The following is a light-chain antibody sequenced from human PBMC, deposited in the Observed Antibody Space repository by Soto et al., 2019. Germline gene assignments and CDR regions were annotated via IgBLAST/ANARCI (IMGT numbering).Light chain of an antibody. CDR3: QKYNSAPFS. V-gene: IGKV1-27*01. Sequence: DIQMTQSPSSLSASVGDRLTITCRASQGIMNYLAWYQQKPGKVPKLLIYAASTLQSGLASRFSGSGSGIEFTLTRSSLQREDVATFYGQKYNSAPFSFGPGTKVDIK. CDR2: AAS. CDR1: QGIMNY. J-gene: IGKJ3*01.